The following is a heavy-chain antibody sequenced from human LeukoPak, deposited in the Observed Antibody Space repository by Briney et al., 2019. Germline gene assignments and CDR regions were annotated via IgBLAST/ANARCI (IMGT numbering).Heavy chain of an antibody. D-gene: IGHD6-19*01. CDR3: ARDLAVAGSFDY. V-gene: IGHV3-48*02. CDR2: ISSSSSTI. J-gene: IGHJ4*02. CDR1: GFTLSNYN. Sequence: PGGSLRLSCAASGFTLSNYNMNWVRQAPGKGLEWVSYISSSSSTIYYADSVEGRFTISRDNAKNSLYLQMNSLRDEDTAVHYCARDLAVAGSFDYWGQGTLVTVSS.